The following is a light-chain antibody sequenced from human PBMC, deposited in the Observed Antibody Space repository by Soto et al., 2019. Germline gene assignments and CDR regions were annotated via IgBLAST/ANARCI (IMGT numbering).Light chain of an antibody. CDR3: QSYDSSLSGWV. CDR2: GNS. V-gene: IGLV1-40*01. Sequence: QYVLTQPPSVSGAPGQRVTISCTGSSSNIGAGYDVHWYQQLPGTAPKLLIYGNSNRPSGVPDRFSGSKSGTSASLAITGLQAVDEADYYCQSYDSSLSGWVFGGGTKLTVL. CDR1: SSNIGAGYD. J-gene: IGLJ2*01.